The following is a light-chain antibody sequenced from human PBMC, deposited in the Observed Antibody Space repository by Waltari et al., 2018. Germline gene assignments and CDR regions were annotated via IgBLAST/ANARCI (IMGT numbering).Light chain of an antibody. Sequence: SALTQPPSASGSPGQSVPISCTGPSSDVGAYNYGPWSQQHPGKAPRLMIYEVTKRPSGVPDRFSGSKSGNTASLTVSGLQTEDEADYYCCSYTDRSTMVFGAGTKLTVL. CDR2: EVT. CDR3: CSYTDRSTMV. V-gene: IGLV2-8*01. J-gene: IGLJ3*02. CDR1: SSDVGAYNY.